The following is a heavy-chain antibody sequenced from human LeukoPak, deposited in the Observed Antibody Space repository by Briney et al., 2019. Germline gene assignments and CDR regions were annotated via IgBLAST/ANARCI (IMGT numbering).Heavy chain of an antibody. CDR1: GFTFGDYA. Sequence: GGSLRLSCTASGFTFGDYAMSWVRQAPGKGLEWVGFIRSKAYGGTTEYAASVKGRFTISRDDSKSIAYLQMNSLKTEDTAVYYCTRVHLMPDYYYYYMDVWGKGTTVTVSS. CDR3: TRVHLMPDYYYYYMDV. D-gene: IGHD2-8*01. J-gene: IGHJ6*03. CDR2: IRSKAYGGTT. V-gene: IGHV3-49*04.